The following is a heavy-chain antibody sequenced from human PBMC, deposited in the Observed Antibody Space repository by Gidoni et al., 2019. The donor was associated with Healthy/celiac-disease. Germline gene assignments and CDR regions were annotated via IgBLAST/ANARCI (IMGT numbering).Heavy chain of an antibody. D-gene: IGHD4-17*01. CDR2: IGTAGDT. CDR1: GLPFSSYD. CDR3: ARARSYGDYVVGPFDY. J-gene: IGHJ4*02. V-gene: IGHV3-13*01. Sequence: EVQLVESGGGLVQPGGSLSLSCAASGLPFSSYDMHWVRQATGKGLDLVSAIGTAGDTYYPGSVKGRFTISRENAKNSLYLQMNSLRAGDTAVYYCARARSYGDYVVGPFDYWGQGTLVTVSS.